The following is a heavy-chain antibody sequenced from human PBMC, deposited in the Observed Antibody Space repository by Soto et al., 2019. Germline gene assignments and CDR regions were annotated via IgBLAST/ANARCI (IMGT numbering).Heavy chain of an antibody. J-gene: IGHJ3*02. CDR1: GYSFTSYW. CDR2: IYPGDSDT. V-gene: IGHV5-51*01. CDR3: ARQGGYYDSSGSENAFDI. D-gene: IGHD3-22*01. Sequence: GEPLKISCKGSGYSFTSYWIGWVRQMPGKGLEWMGIIYPGDSDTRYSPSFQGQVTISADKSISTAYLQWSSLKASDTAMYYCARQGGYYDSSGSENAFDIWGQGTMVTVSS.